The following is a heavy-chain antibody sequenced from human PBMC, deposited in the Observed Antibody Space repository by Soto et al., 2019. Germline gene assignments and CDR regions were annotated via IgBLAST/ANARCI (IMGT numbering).Heavy chain of an antibody. CDR3: ARHNIGSGWYGGASTGPLKVYYYGMDV. CDR1: GYSFTSYW. D-gene: IGHD6-19*01. J-gene: IGHJ6*02. V-gene: IGHV5-51*01. CDR2: IYPGDSDT. Sequence: PGESLKISCKGSGYSFTSYWIGWVRQMPGKGLEWMGIIYPGDSDTRYSPSFQGQVTISADKSISTAYLQWSSLKASDTAVYYCARHNIGSGWYGGASTGPLKVYYYGMDVWGQGTTVTVSS.